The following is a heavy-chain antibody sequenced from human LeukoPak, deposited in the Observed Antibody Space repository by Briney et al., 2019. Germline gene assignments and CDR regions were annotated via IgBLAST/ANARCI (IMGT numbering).Heavy chain of an antibody. CDR2: VYYSGSA. J-gene: IGHJ4*02. CDR3: ARVPEAGAFDY. V-gene: IGHV4-59*12. CDR1: GGSISSYY. D-gene: IGHD6-13*01. Sequence: SETLSLTCTVSGGSISSYYWSWIRQPPGKGLEWIGYVYYSGSAHYNPSLKSRVTISVDTSKNQFSLKLSSVTAADTAVYYCARVPEAGAFDYWGQGTLVTVSS.